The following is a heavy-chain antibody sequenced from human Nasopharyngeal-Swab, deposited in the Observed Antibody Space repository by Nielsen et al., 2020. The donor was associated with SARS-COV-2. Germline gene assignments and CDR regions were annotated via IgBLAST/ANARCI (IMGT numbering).Heavy chain of an antibody. CDR3: AGVRDSSAWWGAFDF. V-gene: IGHV3-30-3*01. Sequence: GESLKISCAASGFIFSSYAMHWVRQAPGKGLEWVAVMSHDGTKIYSADSVKGRFTFSRDKSKNTLYVHVNLLTNEDTGVYYCAGVRDSSAWWGAFDFWGRGTMVTVSS. D-gene: IGHD6-19*01. J-gene: IGHJ3*01. CDR1: GFIFSSYA. CDR2: MSHDGTKI.